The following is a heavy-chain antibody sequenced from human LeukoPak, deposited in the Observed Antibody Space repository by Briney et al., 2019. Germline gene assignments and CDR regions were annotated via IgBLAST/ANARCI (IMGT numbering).Heavy chain of an antibody. CDR2: ISGSGGST. Sequence: GGSLRLSCTAPGFTFSSYAMSWVRQAPGKGLEWVSAISGSGGSTYYADSVKGRFTISRDNSKNTLYLQMNSLRAEDTAVYYCANVRIYADLDAFDIWGQGTMVTVSS. CDR3: ANVRIYADLDAFDI. D-gene: IGHD4-17*01. J-gene: IGHJ3*02. V-gene: IGHV3-23*01. CDR1: GFTFSSYA.